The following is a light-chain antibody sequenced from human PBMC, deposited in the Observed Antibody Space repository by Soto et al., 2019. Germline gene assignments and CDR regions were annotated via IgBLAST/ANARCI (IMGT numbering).Light chain of an antibody. CDR1: SGRIASNY. V-gene: IGLV6-57*01. Sequence: NFMLTQPHSVSESPGKTVTISCTRTSGRIASNYVQWYQQRPGSSPTTVIYEDSQRPSGVPDRFSGSIDSSSNSASLTISGLETEDEADYYCQSYDNNNHWIFGGGTKLTVL. CDR3: QSYDNNNHWI. J-gene: IGLJ2*01. CDR2: EDS.